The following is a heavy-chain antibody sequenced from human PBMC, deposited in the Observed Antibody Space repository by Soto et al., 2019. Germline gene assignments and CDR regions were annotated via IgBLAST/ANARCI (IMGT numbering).Heavy chain of an antibody. Sequence: EVQLEESGGALVQPGGSLRLSCAASGFTFKTYNMNCVRQAPGKGLEWVSYIGTSGTPVYYADSVKGRFTISRDNDKNSLFLQMHSLRDEDTALYFCARDAAPDSSGWYYFDYWGQGTLVTVSS. V-gene: IGHV3-48*02. D-gene: IGHD6-19*01. CDR1: GFTFKTYN. CDR2: IGTSGTPV. CDR3: ARDAAPDSSGWYYFDY. J-gene: IGHJ4*02.